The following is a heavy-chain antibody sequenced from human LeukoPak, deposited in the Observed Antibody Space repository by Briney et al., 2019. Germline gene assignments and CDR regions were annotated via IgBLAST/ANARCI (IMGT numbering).Heavy chain of an antibody. CDR1: GGSLSSYH. Sequence: SETLSLTCTVSGGSLSSYHWSWLRQPPGKGLEWIGYIYYSGSTNYNPSLKSRVTISVDTSKNQFSLKLSSVTAADTAVYYCARGAGIAACPGLDYWGQGTLVTVSS. CDR2: IYYSGST. J-gene: IGHJ4*02. CDR3: ARGAGIAACPGLDY. V-gene: IGHV4-59*01. D-gene: IGHD6-6*01.